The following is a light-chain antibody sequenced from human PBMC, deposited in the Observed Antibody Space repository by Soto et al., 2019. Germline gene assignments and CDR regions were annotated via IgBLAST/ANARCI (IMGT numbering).Light chain of an antibody. J-gene: IGKJ2*01. CDR1: QSVLSSSNNKNF. CDR2: WAS. Sequence: DIVVTQSPGSQTVSLGERATINCKSSQSVLSSSNNKNFLAWYQQKPGQPPKLLIYWASTRESGVPDRFSGSGSGTDFTLTISTLQAEDVAVYYCQQYYSAPYTFGQGTRLEIK. CDR3: QQYYSAPYT. V-gene: IGKV4-1*01.